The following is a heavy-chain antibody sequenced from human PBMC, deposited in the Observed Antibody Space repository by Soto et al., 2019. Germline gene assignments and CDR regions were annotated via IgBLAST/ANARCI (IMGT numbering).Heavy chain of an antibody. CDR3: ARAAAGTNSLNF. CDR2: INAGNGNT. Sequence: GASVKVSCKASGYTFTSYAMHWVRQAPGQRLEWMGWINAGNGNTKYSQKFQGRVTITRDTSASTAYMELSSLRSEDTAVYYCARAAAGTNSLNFWGQGTLVTVSS. J-gene: IGHJ4*02. D-gene: IGHD6-13*01. CDR1: GYTFTSYA. V-gene: IGHV1-3*01.